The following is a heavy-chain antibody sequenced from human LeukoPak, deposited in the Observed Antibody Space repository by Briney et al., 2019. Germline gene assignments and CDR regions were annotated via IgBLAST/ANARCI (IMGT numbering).Heavy chain of an antibody. J-gene: IGHJ4*02. V-gene: IGHV3-48*04. CDR1: GFTFSSYS. Sequence: GGSLRLSCAASGFTFSSYSMNWVRQAPGKGLEWVSYISSSSSTIYYADSVKGRFTISRDNAKNSLYLQMNSLRAEDTAVYYCAGDDTIFGVASRSQKPFDYWGQGTLVTVSS. D-gene: IGHD3-3*01. CDR2: ISSSSSTI. CDR3: AGDDTIFGVASRSQKPFDY.